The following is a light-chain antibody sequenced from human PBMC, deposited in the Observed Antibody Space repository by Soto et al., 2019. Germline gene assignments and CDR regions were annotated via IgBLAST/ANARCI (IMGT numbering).Light chain of an antibody. CDR3: QQYDTSPPST. CDR1: QSVSSFY. Sequence: EIVLTQSPGTLSLSPGERATLSCRASQSVSSFYLAWYQQKPGQAPRLLINGASSRATGIPDRFSGSGSGTDFTLTISRLEPEDFAVYYCQQYDTSPPSTFGQGTRLEIK. V-gene: IGKV3-20*01. CDR2: GAS. J-gene: IGKJ5*01.